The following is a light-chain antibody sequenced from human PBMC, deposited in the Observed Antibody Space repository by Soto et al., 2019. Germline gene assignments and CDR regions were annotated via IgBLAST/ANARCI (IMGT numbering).Light chain of an antibody. CDR3: GSWDSSLSAGV. V-gene: IGLV1-51*02. Sequence: QAVLTQPPSVFAAPGQKVTLSCSGSSANIGSNYVSWYQQVPGTAPKLLIYEDHKRPSEIPDRFSGSKSGTSATLGITGLQTGDEANYYCGSWDSSLSAGVFGGGTKLTVL. CDR2: EDH. J-gene: IGLJ3*02. CDR1: SANIGSNY.